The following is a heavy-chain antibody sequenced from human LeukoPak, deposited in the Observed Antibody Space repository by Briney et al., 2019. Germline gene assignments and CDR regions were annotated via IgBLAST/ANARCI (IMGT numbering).Heavy chain of an antibody. CDR3: ARQYDSYFYYYLDL. CDR1: GGSIRSNSYY. CDR2: IHYSGST. V-gene: IGHV4-39*01. J-gene: IGHJ6*03. Sequence: NPSETLSLTCTVSGGSIRSNSYYWGWIRQPPGKGLEWIGSIHYSGSTYYNPSLKSRVTISVDTSKNQFSLKLKSVTAADTAVYYCARQYDSYFYYYLDLWGTGTTVTVSS.